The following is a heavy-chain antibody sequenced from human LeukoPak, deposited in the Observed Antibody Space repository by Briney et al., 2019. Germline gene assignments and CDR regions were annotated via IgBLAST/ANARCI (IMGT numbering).Heavy chain of an antibody. CDR1: GYTFTSYG. D-gene: IGHD3-3*01. V-gene: IGHV1-18*01. J-gene: IGHJ1*01. Sequence: ASVKVSCKASGYTFTSYGISWVRQAPGQGLEWMGWISAYNGNTNYAQKLQGRVTMTTDTSTSTAYMELRSLRSDDTAVYYCARDSYDFWSGYSDPSHFQHWGQGTLVTVSS. CDR3: ARDSYDFWSGYSDPSHFQH. CDR2: ISAYNGNT.